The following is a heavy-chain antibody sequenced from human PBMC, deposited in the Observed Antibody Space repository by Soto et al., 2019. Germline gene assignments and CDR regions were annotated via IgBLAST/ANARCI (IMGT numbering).Heavy chain of an antibody. Sequence: SVKVSCKASGGTFSSYAIRWVRQAPGQGLEWMGGIIPIFGTANYAQKFQGRVTITADESTSTAYMELSSLRSEDTAVYYCAAKDSSSSVYYYGMDVWGQGTTVTVYS. J-gene: IGHJ6*02. V-gene: IGHV1-69*13. CDR3: AAKDSSSSVYYYGMDV. CDR2: IIPIFGTA. D-gene: IGHD6-6*01. CDR1: GGTFSSYA.